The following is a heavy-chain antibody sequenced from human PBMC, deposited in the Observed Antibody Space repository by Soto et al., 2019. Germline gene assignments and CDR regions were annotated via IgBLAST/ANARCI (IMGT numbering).Heavy chain of an antibody. J-gene: IGHJ6*02. Sequence: PGGSLRLSCAASGFTFSSYGMHWVRQAPGKGLEWVAVIWYDGSNKYYADSVKGRFTISRDNSKNTLYLQMNSLRAEDTAVYYCARDNVRSSSWYKSYYYYYGMDVWGQGTTVTVSS. D-gene: IGHD6-13*01. CDR2: IWYDGSNK. V-gene: IGHV3-33*01. CDR3: ARDNVRSSSWYKSYYYYYGMDV. CDR1: GFTFSSYG.